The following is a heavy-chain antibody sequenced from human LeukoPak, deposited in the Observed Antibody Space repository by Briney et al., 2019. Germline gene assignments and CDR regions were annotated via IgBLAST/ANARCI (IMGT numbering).Heavy chain of an antibody. CDR2: ISGSGAKK. CDR1: GFTFTMYV. V-gene: IGHV3-23*01. CDR3: TKARYYDFWSGYKGDAFDI. Sequence: GGSLRLSCAASGFTFTMYVMSWVRQAPGKGLEWVSGISGSGAKKYYADSVKGRFTISKDNSKNTLFLQMNTLRAGDTALYYCTKARYYDFWSGYKGDAFDIWGQGTMVAVSS. D-gene: IGHD3-3*01. J-gene: IGHJ3*02.